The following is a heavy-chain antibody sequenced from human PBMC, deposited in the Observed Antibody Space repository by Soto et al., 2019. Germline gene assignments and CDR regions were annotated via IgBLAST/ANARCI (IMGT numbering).Heavy chain of an antibody. CDR2: IDSDGTGT. J-gene: IGHJ4*02. D-gene: IGHD5-18*01. V-gene: IGHV3-74*01. Sequence: SGGSLRLSCAASGFTFSSYWIHWVRQAPGKGLVWVSRIDSDGTGTVYADSVKGRFTISRDNAKNTVYLQMNSLRAEDTAVYYCARSPVGYSYGSYWGQGTQVTVSS. CDR3: ARSPVGYSYGSY. CDR1: GFTFSSYW.